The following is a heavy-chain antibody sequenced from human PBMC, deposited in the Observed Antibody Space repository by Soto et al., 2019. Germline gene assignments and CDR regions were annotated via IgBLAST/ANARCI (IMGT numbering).Heavy chain of an antibody. CDR3: AKPVDIVVVPAASDDY. CDR2: ISGSGGST. Sequence: GGSLRLSCAASGFTFSSYAMSWVRQAPGKGLEWVSAISGSGGSTYYADSVKGRFTISRDNSKNTLYLQMNSLRAEDTAVYYCAKPVDIVVVPAASDDYWGQGTLVTVSS. J-gene: IGHJ4*02. CDR1: GFTFSSYA. D-gene: IGHD2-2*03. V-gene: IGHV3-23*01.